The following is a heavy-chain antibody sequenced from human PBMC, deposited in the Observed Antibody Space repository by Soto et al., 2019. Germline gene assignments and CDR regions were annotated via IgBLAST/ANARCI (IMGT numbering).Heavy chain of an antibody. V-gene: IGHV4-31*03. J-gene: IGHJ4*02. CDR3: ASLPTPGYSSGWYVMSAAYYFDY. CDR2: IYYSGST. D-gene: IGHD6-19*01. CDR1: GGSISSGGYY. Sequence: SETLSLTCTVSGGSISSGGYYWSWIRQHPGKGLEWIGYIYYSGSTYYNPSLKSRVTISVDTSKNQFSLKLSSVTAADTAVYYCASLPTPGYSSGWYVMSAAYYFDYWGQGTLVTVSS.